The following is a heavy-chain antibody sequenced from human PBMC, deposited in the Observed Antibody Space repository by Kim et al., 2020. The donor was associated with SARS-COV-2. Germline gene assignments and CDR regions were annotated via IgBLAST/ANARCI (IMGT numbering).Heavy chain of an antibody. Sequence: SATSGNARSTITRHNSKNTLYLQMNSLRAEDTSVYYCARPDNYYCGMDVWGQGTTVTVSS. J-gene: IGHJ6*02. CDR3: ARPDNYYCGMDV. V-gene: IGHV3-53*04.